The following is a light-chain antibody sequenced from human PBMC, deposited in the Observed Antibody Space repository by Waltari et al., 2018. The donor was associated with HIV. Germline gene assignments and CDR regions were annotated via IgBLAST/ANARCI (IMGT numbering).Light chain of an antibody. Sequence: SYVLTQPHSVSVAPGKTARITCWGNNIGRKSVHWYQQKPGQAPVLVIYDDSDRPSGIPERFSGSNSGNTATLTISRVEAGDEADYYCQVWDSSSDHYVFGTGTKVTVL. V-gene: IGLV3-21*04. CDR1: NIGRKS. CDR3: QVWDSSSDHYV. J-gene: IGLJ1*01. CDR2: DDS.